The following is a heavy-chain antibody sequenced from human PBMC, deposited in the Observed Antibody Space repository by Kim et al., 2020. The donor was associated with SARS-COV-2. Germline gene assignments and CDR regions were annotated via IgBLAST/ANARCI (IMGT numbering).Heavy chain of an antibody. Sequence: ASVKVSCKASGYTFTSYYVHWVRQAPGQGLEWMGIINPGTGSTTYAQKLEGRVTMTWDTSTSTVYMELSSLNSEDTAVYYCARKGGDIVVGPQLSYYGMDVWGQGTTVTVSS. CDR2: INPGTGST. V-gene: IGHV1-46*04. CDR3: ARKGGDIVVGPQLSYYGMDV. CDR1: GYTFTSYY. J-gene: IGHJ6*02. D-gene: IGHD2-15*01.